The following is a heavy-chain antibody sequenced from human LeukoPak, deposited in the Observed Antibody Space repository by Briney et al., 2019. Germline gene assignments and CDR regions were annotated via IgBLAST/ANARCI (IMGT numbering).Heavy chain of an antibody. Sequence: SETLSLTCTVSGGSISDYYWSWIRQPPGKGLEWIGSIYHSGSTYYNPSLKSRVTISVDTSKNQFSLKLSSVTAADTAVYYCAREYYYGSGSPLGYWGQGTLVTVSS. CDR3: AREYYYGSGSPLGY. CDR1: GGSISDYY. J-gene: IGHJ4*02. D-gene: IGHD3-10*01. CDR2: IYHSGST. V-gene: IGHV4-38-2*02.